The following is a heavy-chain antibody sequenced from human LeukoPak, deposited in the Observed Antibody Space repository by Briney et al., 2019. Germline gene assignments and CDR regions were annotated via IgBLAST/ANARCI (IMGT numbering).Heavy chain of an antibody. J-gene: IGHJ6*02. D-gene: IGHD3-10*01. CDR3: SVGVYYYYGMDV. CDR2: ISYDGSNK. CDR1: GFTFSSYG. Sequence: GGSLRLSCAASGFTFSSYGMHWVRQAPGKGLEWVAVISYDGSNKYYADSVKGRFTISRDNSKNTLYLQMNSLRAEDTAVYYCSVGVYYYYGMDVWGQGTTVTASS. V-gene: IGHV3-30*03.